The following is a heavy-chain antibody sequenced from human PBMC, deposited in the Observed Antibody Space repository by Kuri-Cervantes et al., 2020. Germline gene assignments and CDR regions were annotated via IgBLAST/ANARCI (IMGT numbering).Heavy chain of an antibody. CDR3: ARDHWRGGAFDI. Sequence: LSLTCAASGFTFSSYSMNWVRQAPGKGLEWVSYISSSSSTIYYADSVKGRFTISRDNAENSLYLQMNSLRDEDTAVYYCARDHWRGGAFDIWGQGTMVTVSS. CDR1: GFTFSSYS. D-gene: IGHD3-10*01. CDR2: ISSSSSTI. V-gene: IGHV3-48*02. J-gene: IGHJ3*02.